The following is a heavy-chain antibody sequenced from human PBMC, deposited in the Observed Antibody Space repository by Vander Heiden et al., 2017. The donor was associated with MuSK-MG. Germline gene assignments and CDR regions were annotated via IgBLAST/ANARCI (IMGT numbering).Heavy chain of an antibody. V-gene: IGHV3-30*18. CDR3: AKDQAIAAAAYYFDY. D-gene: IGHD6-13*01. Sequence: VQLVESGGGVVQPGRSLRLPCAASGFTFRSYAIHWVRQAPGKGLEWVSVISSDGRDKKYVDSVKGRFTISRDNSKNTVYLQMNSLRVEDTAVYYCAKDQAIAAAAYYFDYWGQGTLVTVSS. J-gene: IGHJ4*02. CDR2: ISSDGRDK. CDR1: GFTFRSYA.